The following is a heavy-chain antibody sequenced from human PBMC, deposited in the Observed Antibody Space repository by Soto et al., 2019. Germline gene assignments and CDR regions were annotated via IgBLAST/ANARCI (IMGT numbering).Heavy chain of an antibody. J-gene: IGHJ5*02. CDR3: ARVGSSSWYSWFDP. V-gene: IGHV4-34*01. CDR2: INHSGST. Sequence: SETLSLTCAVYGGSFSGYYWSWIRQPPGKGLEWIGEINHSGSTNYNPSLKSRVTISVDTSKNQFSLKLSSVTAADTAVYYCARVGSSSWYSWFDPWGQGTLVTVSS. D-gene: IGHD6-13*01. CDR1: GGSFSGYY.